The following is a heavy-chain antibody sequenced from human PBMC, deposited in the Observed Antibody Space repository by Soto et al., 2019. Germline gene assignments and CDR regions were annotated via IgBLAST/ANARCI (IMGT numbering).Heavy chain of an antibody. J-gene: IGHJ5*02. D-gene: IGHD1-26*01. Sequence: EVVLLGSGGGLEQPGGSLRLSCAASGFIFENFGMSWVRQAPGKGLEWISSISGSGFKKYYADSVKGRFTISRDNSKSTVYLELNNLSAEDTAVYHCAKNQGVELVPLATVDWFDPWGQGSVVTVSS. CDR2: ISGSGFKK. CDR1: GFIFENFG. V-gene: IGHV3-23*01. CDR3: AKNQGVELVPLATVDWFDP.